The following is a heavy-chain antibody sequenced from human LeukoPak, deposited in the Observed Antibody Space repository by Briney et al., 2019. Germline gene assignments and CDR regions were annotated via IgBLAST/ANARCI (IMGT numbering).Heavy chain of an antibody. CDR3: TRVIVATKDY. CDR2: IRSKNYGGTT. D-gene: IGHD5-12*01. J-gene: IGHJ4*02. CDR1: GFTFGDYA. Sequence: GGSLRLSCTGSGFTFGDYAMNWVRQAPGKGLEWVGFIRSKNYGGTTEYAASVKGRFTISRDDSRSIAYLQMNSLKTEDTAVYYCTRVIVATKDYWGQGTLVTVSS. V-gene: IGHV3-49*04.